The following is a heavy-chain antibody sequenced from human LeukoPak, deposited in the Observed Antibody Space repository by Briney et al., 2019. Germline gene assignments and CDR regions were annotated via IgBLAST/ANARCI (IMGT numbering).Heavy chain of an antibody. V-gene: IGHV3-23*01. Sequence: QSGGSLRLSCAASGFTFSSYAMSWVRQAPGKGLEWVSAISGSGGSTYYADSVKGRFTISRDNSKNTLYLQMNSLRAEDTAGYYCAKTRPYCSGGSCYSGLYFDYWGQGTLVTVSS. CDR1: GFTFSSYA. CDR3: AKTRPYCSGGSCYSGLYFDY. CDR2: ISGSGGST. D-gene: IGHD2-15*01. J-gene: IGHJ4*02.